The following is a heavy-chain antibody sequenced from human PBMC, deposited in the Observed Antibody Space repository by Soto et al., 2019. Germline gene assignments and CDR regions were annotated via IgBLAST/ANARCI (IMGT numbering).Heavy chain of an antibody. CDR3: ARVGSSGWFM. Sequence: SETLSLTCTVSGGSVSSGSYYWSWIRQPPGKGLEWIGYIYYSGSTNYNPSLKSRVTISVDTSKNQFSLKLGSVTAADTAVYYCARVGSSGWFMWGQGTLVTVSS. V-gene: IGHV4-61*01. CDR1: GGSVSSGSYY. D-gene: IGHD6-19*01. J-gene: IGHJ4*02. CDR2: IYYSGST.